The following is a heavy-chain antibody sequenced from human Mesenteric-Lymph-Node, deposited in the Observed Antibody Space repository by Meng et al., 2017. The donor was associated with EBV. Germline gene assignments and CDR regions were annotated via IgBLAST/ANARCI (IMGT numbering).Heavy chain of an antibody. CDR2: ISGSGSSI. CDR1: GFTFSNNY. V-gene: IGHV3-11*01. CDR3: ARDWGFPYTFDD. D-gene: IGHD7-27*01. J-gene: IGHJ4*02. Sequence: VQLLESGGGLVQPGESLRLSCAASGFTFSNNYMAWIRQAPGKGLEWISYISGSGSSIVYADSVRGRFTISRDNAKNSVYLQMTSLRAEDTAVYYCARDWGFPYTFDDWGRGTLVTVSS.